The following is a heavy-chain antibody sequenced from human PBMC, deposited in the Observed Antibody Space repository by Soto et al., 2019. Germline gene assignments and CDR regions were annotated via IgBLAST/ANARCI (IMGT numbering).Heavy chain of an antibody. Sequence: GESLKISCKGSGYSFTSYWISWVRQMPGKGLEWMGRIDPSDSYTNYSPSFQGHVTISADKSISTAYLQWSSLKASDTAMYYCGAYYGSGSYSLWGEAWGQGTLVTVSS. CDR3: GAYYGSGSYSLWGEA. J-gene: IGHJ5*02. CDR2: IDPSDSYT. CDR1: GYSFTSYW. D-gene: IGHD3-10*01. V-gene: IGHV5-10-1*01.